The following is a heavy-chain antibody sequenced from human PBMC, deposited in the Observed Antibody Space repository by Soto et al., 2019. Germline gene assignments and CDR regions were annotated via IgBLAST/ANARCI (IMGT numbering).Heavy chain of an antibody. CDR1: GFTFSSYA. CDR3: AKDLSSSWHGGWFDP. D-gene: IGHD6-13*01. J-gene: IGHJ5*02. V-gene: IGHV3-23*01. CDR2: IGGSGGST. Sequence: EVQLLESGGGLVQPGGSLRLSCAASGFTFSSYAMSWVRQAPGKGLEWVSAIGGSGGSTYYADSVKGRFTISRDNSKNTLYLQMNSLRAEDTAVYYCAKDLSSSWHGGWFDPWGQGTLVTVSS.